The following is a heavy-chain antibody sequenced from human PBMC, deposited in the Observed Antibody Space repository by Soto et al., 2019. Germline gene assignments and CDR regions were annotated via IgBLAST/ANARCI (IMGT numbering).Heavy chain of an antibody. D-gene: IGHD1-26*01. Sequence: ASVKVSCKASGGTFSSYAISWVRQAPGQGLEWMGGIIPIFGTANYAQKFQGRVTITADESTSTAYMELSSLRSEDTAVYYCARGESGSGSYYHFDYWGQGTLVTVSS. CDR3: ARGESGSGSYYHFDY. CDR1: GGTFSSYA. J-gene: IGHJ4*02. V-gene: IGHV1-69*13. CDR2: IIPIFGTA.